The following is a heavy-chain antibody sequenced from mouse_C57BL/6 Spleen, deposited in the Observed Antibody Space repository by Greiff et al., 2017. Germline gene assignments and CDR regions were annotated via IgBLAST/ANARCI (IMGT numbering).Heavy chain of an antibody. V-gene: IGHV1-4*01. Sequence: VKLQQSGAELARPGASVKMSCKASGYTFTSYTMNWVKQRPGQGLEWIGYINPSSGYTKYNQKFKDKATLTADKSSSTAYMQLSSLTSEDSAVYYCARWNDYDWNFDYWGQGTTLTVSS. CDR2: INPSSGYT. J-gene: IGHJ2*01. CDR1: GYTFTSYT. D-gene: IGHD2-4*01. CDR3: ARWNDYDWNFDY.